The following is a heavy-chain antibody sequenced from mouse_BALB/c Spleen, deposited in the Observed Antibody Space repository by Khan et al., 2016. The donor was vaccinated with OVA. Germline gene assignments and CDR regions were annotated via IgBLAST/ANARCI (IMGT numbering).Heavy chain of an antibody. CDR3: ARQGPYYGSSWFAY. V-gene: IGHV4-1*02. CDR2: INPDSSTI. Sequence: EVQLLESGGGLVQPGGSLKLSCAASGFDFSRYWMSWVRQAPGKGLEWIGEINPDSSTINYTPSLKDKFIISRDNAKNTLFLQMSKVRSEDTALFSCARQGPYYGSSWFAYWGQGTLVTVSA. D-gene: IGHD1-1*01. J-gene: IGHJ3*01. CDR1: GFDFSRYW.